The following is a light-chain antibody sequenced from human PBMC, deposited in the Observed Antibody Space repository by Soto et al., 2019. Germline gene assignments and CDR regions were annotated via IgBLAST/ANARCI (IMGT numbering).Light chain of an antibody. CDR3: QQYGSSPET. CDR2: GAS. V-gene: IGKV3-20*01. J-gene: IGKJ1*01. Sequence: EIVLTQSPGTLSLSPGERATLSCGASQTVTSNYLAWYQQKPGQAPRLLIYGASTRATGIPARFSGSGSGTDFTLTISSLQSEDFAVYYCQQYGSSPETFGQGTKVDIK. CDR1: QTVTSNY.